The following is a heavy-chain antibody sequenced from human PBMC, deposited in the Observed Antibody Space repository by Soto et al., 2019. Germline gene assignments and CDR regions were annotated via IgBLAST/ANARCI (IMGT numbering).Heavy chain of an antibody. D-gene: IGHD4-17*01. V-gene: IGHV4-34*01. J-gene: IGHJ6*02. Sequence: SETLSLTCAVSGYSISTGYYWSWLRQPPGKGLEWIGEINHSGSTNYNPSLKSRVTISVDTSKNHFSLKLRSVAAADTAVYFCASLTVTTHFYYDLDVWGQGTTVTVSS. CDR3: ASLTVTTHFYYDLDV. CDR2: INHSGST. CDR1: GYSISTGYY.